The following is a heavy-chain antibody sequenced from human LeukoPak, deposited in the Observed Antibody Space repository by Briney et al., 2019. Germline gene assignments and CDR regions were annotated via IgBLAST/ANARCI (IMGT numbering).Heavy chain of an antibody. Sequence: PSETLSLTCTVSGGSISSSSYYWGWIRQPPGKGLEWIGSIYYSGSTYYNPSLKSRVTISVDTSKNQFSLKLSSVTAADTAVYYCARHSLFDYDSSGYQPQMDYWGQGTLVTVSS. J-gene: IGHJ4*02. V-gene: IGHV4-39*01. CDR2: IYYSGST. CDR3: ARHSLFDYDSSGYQPQMDY. D-gene: IGHD3-22*01. CDR1: GGSISSSSYY.